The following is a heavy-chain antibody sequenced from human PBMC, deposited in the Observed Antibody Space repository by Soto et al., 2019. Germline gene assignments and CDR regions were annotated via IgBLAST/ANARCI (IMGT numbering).Heavy chain of an antibody. D-gene: IGHD1-26*01. CDR1: GFTFSSYS. J-gene: IGHJ4*02. V-gene: IGHV3-21*01. Sequence: PGGSLRLSCAASGFTFSSYSMNWVRQAPGKGLEWVSSISSSSSYIYYADSVKGRFTISRDNAKNSLYLQMNSLRAEDTAVYYCARSGVGATAWGYWGQGTLVTVSS. CDR2: ISSSSSYI. CDR3: ARSGVGATAWGY.